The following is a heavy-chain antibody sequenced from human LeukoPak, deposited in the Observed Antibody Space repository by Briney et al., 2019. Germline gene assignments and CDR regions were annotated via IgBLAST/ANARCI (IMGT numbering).Heavy chain of an antibody. V-gene: IGHV4-38-2*02. CDR1: GYSISSGYY. CDR2: INHSGST. D-gene: IGHD3-9*01. J-gene: IGHJ4*02. CDR3: AREGGLRYFDWLFDYFDY. Sequence: PSETLSLTCAVSGYSISSGYYWAWIRQPPGKGLEWIGEINHSGSTNYNPSLKSRVTISVDTSKNQFSLKLSSVTAADTAVYYCAREGGLRYFDWLFDYFDYWGQGTLVTVSS.